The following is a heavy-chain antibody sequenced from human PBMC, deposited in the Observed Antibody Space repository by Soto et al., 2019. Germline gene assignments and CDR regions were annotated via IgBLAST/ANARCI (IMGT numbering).Heavy chain of an antibody. CDR2: INPDSGGT. CDR3: AIRTGQLAIISEFDGDWFFEV. J-gene: IGHJ2*01. D-gene: IGHD2-2*01. CDR1: GYTFTDYY. V-gene: IGHV1-2*02. Sequence: ASVKVSCKASGYTFTDYYIHWVRQAPGQGLEWVGWINPDSGGTNLAQRFQGRVTMTSDTSINTAYMELSSLRSDDTAVYYCAIRTGQLAIISEFDGDWFFEVWGRGTLVTV.